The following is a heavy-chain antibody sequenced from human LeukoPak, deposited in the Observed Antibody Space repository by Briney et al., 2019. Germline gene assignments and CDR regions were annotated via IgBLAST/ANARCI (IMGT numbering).Heavy chain of an antibody. CDR2: INPNSGGT. D-gene: IGHD5-24*01. Sequence: ASVKVSCKASGYTFIDYYIHWVRQAPGQGLEWMGWINPNSGGTNYAQKFQGRVTMTRDTSISTAYMEPSRLRSDDTAVYYCARDGYNYVGLDAFDIWGQGTMVTVSS. J-gene: IGHJ3*02. V-gene: IGHV1-2*02. CDR1: GYTFIDYY. CDR3: ARDGYNYVGLDAFDI.